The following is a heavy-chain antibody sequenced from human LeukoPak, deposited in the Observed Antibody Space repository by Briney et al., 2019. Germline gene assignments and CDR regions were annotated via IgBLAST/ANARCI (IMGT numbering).Heavy chain of an antibody. Sequence: GGSLRLSCAASGFTFSSHWMSWVRQAPGKGLEWVANIKKDGSEKYYVDAVKGRFTISRDNSKNTLYLQMNSLRAEDTAVYYCAKKGGYDYDYWGQGTLVTVSS. CDR2: IKKDGSEK. J-gene: IGHJ4*02. D-gene: IGHD5-12*01. CDR1: GFTFSSHW. CDR3: AKKGGYDYDY. V-gene: IGHV3-7*03.